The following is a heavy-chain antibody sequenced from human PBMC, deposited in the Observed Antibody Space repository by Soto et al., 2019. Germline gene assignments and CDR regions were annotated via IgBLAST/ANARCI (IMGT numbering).Heavy chain of an antibody. CDR1: GGSVSSGSYY. D-gene: IGHD1-26*01. Sequence: QVQLQESGPGLVKPSETLSLTCTVSGGSVSSGSYYWSWIRQPPGKGLEWIGYIYYSGSTNYNPPLTSRVTISVDTSKNQFSLKLSSGTAADTAVYYCARDYASRIGGSGNGFDYWGQGTLVTVSA. J-gene: IGHJ4*02. CDR3: ARDYASRIGGSGNGFDY. V-gene: IGHV4-61*01. CDR2: IYYSGST.